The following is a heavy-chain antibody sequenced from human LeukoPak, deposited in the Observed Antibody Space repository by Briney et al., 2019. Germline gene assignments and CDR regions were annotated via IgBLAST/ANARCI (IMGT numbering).Heavy chain of an antibody. V-gene: IGHV3-7*03. CDR2: IKLDGSEK. J-gene: IGHJ6*02. CDR3: ARDRWLHSNNGGYYYYGMDV. Sequence: GGSLRLSCTASGFTFSGYSMNWIRQAPGKGLEWVANIKLDGSEKSYVDSAKGRFTISRDNAKNSLYLQMNSLRAEDTAVYYCARDRWLHSNNGGYYYYGMDVWGQGTTVTVSS. D-gene: IGHD5-24*01. CDR1: GFTFSGYS.